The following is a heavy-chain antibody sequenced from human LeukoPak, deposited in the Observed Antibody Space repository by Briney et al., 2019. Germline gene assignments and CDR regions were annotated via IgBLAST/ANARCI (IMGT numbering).Heavy chain of an antibody. J-gene: IGHJ4*02. V-gene: IGHV4-59*12. D-gene: IGHD2-15*01. CDR1: GGSISSYY. Sequence: SETLSLTCTVSGGSISSYYWSWIRQFPGKGLEWIGHIYYSGSTNYNPSLKSRVTISVDTSKNQFSLKLSSVTAADTAVYYCARIVVVVAALDYWGQGTLVTVSS. CDR3: ARIVVVVAALDY. CDR2: IYYSGST.